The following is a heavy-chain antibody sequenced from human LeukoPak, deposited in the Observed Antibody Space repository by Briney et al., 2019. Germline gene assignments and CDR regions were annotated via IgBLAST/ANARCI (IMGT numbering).Heavy chain of an antibody. J-gene: IGHJ5*02. CDR3: ARVGRPDWFDP. CDR1: GGSISSGDYS. V-gene: IGHV4-30-2*01. Sequence: SETLSLTCAVSGGSISSGDYSWSWIRQPPGKGLEWVGYIYYSGSTYYNPSLKSRVTISGDRSKNQFSLKLSSVTAADTAVYYCARVGRPDWFDPWGQGTLVTVSS. CDR2: IYYSGST. D-gene: IGHD3-10*01.